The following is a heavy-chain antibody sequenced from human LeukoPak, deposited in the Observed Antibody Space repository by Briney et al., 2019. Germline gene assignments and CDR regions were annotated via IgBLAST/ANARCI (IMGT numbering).Heavy chain of an antibody. J-gene: IGHJ6*03. D-gene: IGHD3-3*01. V-gene: IGHV4-59*12. CDR3: ARPVRVRRFLEWLHMDV. Sequence: PSETLSLTCTVSGGSISSYYWSWIRQPPGKGLEWIGYIYYSGSTNYNPSLKSRVTISVDTSKNQFSLKLSSVTAADTAVYYCARPVRVRRFLEWLHMDVWGKGTTVTVSS. CDR2: IYYSGST. CDR1: GGSISSYY.